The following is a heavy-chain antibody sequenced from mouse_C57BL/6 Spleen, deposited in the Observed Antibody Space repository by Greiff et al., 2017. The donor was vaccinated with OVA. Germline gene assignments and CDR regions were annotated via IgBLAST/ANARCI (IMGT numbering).Heavy chain of an antibody. CDR2: ISSGSSTI. CDR1: GFTFSDYG. Sequence: EVQLVESGGGLAKPGGSLKLSCAASGFTFSDYGMHWVRQAPEKGLEWVAYISSGSSTIYYADTVKRRFTISRDNAKNTLFLQMTSLRSEDTAMYYCARIYDGYPYYFDYWGQGTTLTVSS. D-gene: IGHD2-3*01. CDR3: ARIYDGYPYYFDY. J-gene: IGHJ2*01. V-gene: IGHV5-17*01.